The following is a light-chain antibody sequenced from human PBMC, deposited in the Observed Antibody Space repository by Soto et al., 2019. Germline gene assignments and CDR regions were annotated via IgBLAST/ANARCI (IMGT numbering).Light chain of an antibody. CDR3: CSYAGSPRYV. V-gene: IGLV2-11*01. CDR2: DVS. Sequence: QSALTQPRSVSGSPGQSVTISCTGTSSDVGGYNYVSWYQQHPGKAPKVMIYDVSERPSGVPDRFPGSKSGNTASLTISGLQAEDEADYYCCSYAGSPRYVLGTGTKLTVL. J-gene: IGLJ1*01. CDR1: SSDVGGYNY.